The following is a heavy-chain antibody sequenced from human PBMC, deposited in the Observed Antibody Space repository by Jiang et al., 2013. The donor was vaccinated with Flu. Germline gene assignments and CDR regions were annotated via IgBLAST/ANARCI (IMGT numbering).Heavy chain of an antibody. D-gene: IGHD6-13*01. CDR2: IYYSGST. CDR1: GGSISSSSYY. V-gene: IGHV4-39*01. J-gene: IGHJ4*02. Sequence: LLKPSETLSLTCTVSGGSISSSSYYWGWIRQPPGKGLEWIGSIYYSGSTYYNPSLKSRVTISVDTSKNQFSLKLSSVTAADTAVYYCASSPAAAGTKYFDYWGQGTLVTVSS. CDR3: ASSPAAAGTKYFDY.